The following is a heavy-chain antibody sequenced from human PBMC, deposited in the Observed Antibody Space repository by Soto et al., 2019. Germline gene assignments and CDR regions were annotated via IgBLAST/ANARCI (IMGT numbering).Heavy chain of an antibody. CDR2: IIPTFGRT. CDR1: GDPFSSYA. J-gene: IGHJ6*02. CDR3: ARDPLSSFAMDV. D-gene: IGHD3-10*02. Sequence: SVKVSCKASGDPFSSYAISWVRQAPGKGLEWMGKIIPTFGRTNYAQKFQGRLTISADDSTSTAYMELTSLASDDTAVYYCARDPLSSFAMDVWGQGTTVTVSS. V-gene: IGHV1-69*13.